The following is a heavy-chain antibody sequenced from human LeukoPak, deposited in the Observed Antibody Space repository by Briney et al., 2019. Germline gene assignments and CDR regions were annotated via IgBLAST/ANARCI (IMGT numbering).Heavy chain of an antibody. Sequence: SETLSLTCAVYGGSFSGYYWSWIRQPPGKGLEWIGEINHSGSTNYNSSLKSRVTISVDTSKNQFSLKLSSVTAADTAVYYCARQTAEYGMDVWGQGTTVTVSS. CDR3: ARQTAEYGMDV. J-gene: IGHJ6*02. V-gene: IGHV4-34*01. D-gene: IGHD2-2*01. CDR2: INHSGST. CDR1: GGSFSGYY.